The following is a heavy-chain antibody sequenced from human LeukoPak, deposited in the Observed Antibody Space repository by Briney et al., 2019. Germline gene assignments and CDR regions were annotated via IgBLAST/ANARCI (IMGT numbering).Heavy chain of an antibody. D-gene: IGHD5-24*01. CDR1: GVSISSDSYY. CDR3: AREVDGYNTIDY. CDR2: IYYSGST. J-gene: IGHJ4*02. V-gene: IGHV4-61*01. Sequence: SETLSLTCTVSGVSISSDSYYWSWIRQPPGKGLEWIGYIYYSGSTNYNPSLKSRVTISVDTSKNQFSLKLSSVTAADTAVYYCAREVDGYNTIDYWGQGTLVTVSS.